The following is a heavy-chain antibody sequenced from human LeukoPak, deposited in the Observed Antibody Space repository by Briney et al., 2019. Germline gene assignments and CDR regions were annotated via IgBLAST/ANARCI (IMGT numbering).Heavy chain of an antibody. J-gene: IGHJ6*02. CDR2: ISGSGGST. D-gene: IGHD1-1*01. CDR1: GFTFSSYA. Sequence: PGGSLRLSCAASGFTFSSYAMSWVRQAPGKGLEWVSAISGSGGSTYYADSVKGRFTISRDNSKNTLYLQMNSLRAEDTAVYYCAIVPERRPPYYYYGMDVWGQGTTVTVSS. CDR3: AIVPERRPPYYYYGMDV. V-gene: IGHV3-23*01.